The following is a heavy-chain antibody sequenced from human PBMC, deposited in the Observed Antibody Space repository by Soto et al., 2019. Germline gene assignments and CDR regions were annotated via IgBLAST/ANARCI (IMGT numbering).Heavy chain of an antibody. J-gene: IGHJ5*02. CDR3: VRGGHGSGSYLGSS. V-gene: IGHV3-7*03. CDR2: IRQDGGAQ. Sequence: GSLRLSCVASVFTFTTYWMSWVRQAPGKGLQWVANIRQDGGAQYYVDSVKGRFTISRDNAKNSVYLQMDSLRVEDTAVYYCVRGGHGSGSYLGSSWGQGILVTVSS. D-gene: IGHD3-10*01. CDR1: VFTFTTYW.